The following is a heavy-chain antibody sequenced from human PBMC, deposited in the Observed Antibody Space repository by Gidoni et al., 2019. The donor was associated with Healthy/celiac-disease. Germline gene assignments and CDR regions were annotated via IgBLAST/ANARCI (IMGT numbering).Heavy chain of an antibody. V-gene: IGHV3-30*18. CDR3: AKGVGDYDSSGYYFGYGIDV. CDR1: GFTFNSYG. J-gene: IGHJ6*02. Sequence: QVQLVESGGGVVQPGRSLRLSCVASGFTFNSYGMPWVRPVRQAPGKGLEWVAVISYDGSDKYYADSVKGRFTISRDNSKDTLYLQMNSLRAEDTAVYYCAKGVGDYDSSGYYFGYGIDVWGQGTTVTVSS. CDR2: ISYDGSDK. D-gene: IGHD3-22*01.